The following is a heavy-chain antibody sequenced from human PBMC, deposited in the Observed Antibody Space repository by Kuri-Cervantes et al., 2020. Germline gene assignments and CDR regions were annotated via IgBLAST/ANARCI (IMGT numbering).Heavy chain of an antibody. CDR3: ARVGGYCSSTSCYGYYMDV. D-gene: IGHD2-2*01. V-gene: IGHV3-9*01. J-gene: IGHJ6*03. CDR2: ISWNSGSI. CDR1: GFTFDDYA. Sequence: GGSLRLSCAASGFTFDDYAMHWVRQAPGKGLEWVSGISWNSGSIGYADFVKGRFTIFRDNAKNSLYLQMNSLRAEDAAVYYCARVGGYCSSTSCYGYYMDVWGKGTTVTVSS.